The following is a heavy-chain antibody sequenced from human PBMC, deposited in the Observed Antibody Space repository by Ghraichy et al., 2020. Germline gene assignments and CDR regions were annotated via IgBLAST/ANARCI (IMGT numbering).Heavy chain of an antibody. D-gene: IGHD2-15*01. CDR2: ISYDGSNK. J-gene: IGHJ3*01. V-gene: IGHV3-30*03. Sequence: GGSLRLSCAASGFTFSSYGMHWVRQAPGKGLEWVAVISYDGSNKYYADSVKGRFTISRDNSKNTLYLQMNSLRAEDTAMYYCAGFHGDIALWGQGTMVTVSS. CDR3: AGFHGDIAL. CDR1: GFTFSSYG.